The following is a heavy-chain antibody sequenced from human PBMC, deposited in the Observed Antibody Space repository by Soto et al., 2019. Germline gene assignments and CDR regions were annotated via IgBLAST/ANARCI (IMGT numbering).Heavy chain of an antibody. J-gene: IGHJ3*02. CDR3: ARATKQLAKYDAFDI. Sequence: GGSLRLSCAASGFTFSSYGMHWVRQAPGKGLEWVAVIWYDGSNKYYADSVKGRFTISRDNSKNTLYLQMNSLRAEDTAVYYCARATKQLAKYDAFDIWGQGTMVTVSS. CDR2: IWYDGSNK. CDR1: GFTFSSYG. D-gene: IGHD6-13*01. V-gene: IGHV3-33*01.